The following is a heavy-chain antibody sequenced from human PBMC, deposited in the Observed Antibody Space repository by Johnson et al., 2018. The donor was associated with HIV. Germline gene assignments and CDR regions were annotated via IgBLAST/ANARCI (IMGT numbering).Heavy chain of an antibody. J-gene: IGHJ3*02. CDR2: IYSGGST. Sequence: DVQLVESGGGLIQPGGSLRLSCAASGFTVSSNYMSWVRQAPGKGLEWVSVIYSGGSTYYADSVKGRFTISRDNSKNTLYLQMNSLRAEDTAVYYCARDSRTYNFWSGSEAFDIWGQGTMVTVSS. V-gene: IGHV3-53*01. CDR1: GFTVSSNY. D-gene: IGHD3-3*01. CDR3: ARDSRTYNFWSGSEAFDI.